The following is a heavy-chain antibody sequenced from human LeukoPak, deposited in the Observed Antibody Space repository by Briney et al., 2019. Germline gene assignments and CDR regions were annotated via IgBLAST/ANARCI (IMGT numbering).Heavy chain of an antibody. CDR1: GGSISSYY. V-gene: IGHV4-4*07. J-gene: IGHJ5*02. Sequence: SETLSLTCTVSGGSISSYYWSWIRQPAGKGLEWIGRIYTSGSTNYNPSLKSRVTMSVDTSKNQFSLKLSSVTAADTAVYYCARDGLSSTSEDEWFDPWGQGTLVTVSS. D-gene: IGHD2-2*01. CDR2: IYTSGST. CDR3: ARDGLSSTSEDEWFDP.